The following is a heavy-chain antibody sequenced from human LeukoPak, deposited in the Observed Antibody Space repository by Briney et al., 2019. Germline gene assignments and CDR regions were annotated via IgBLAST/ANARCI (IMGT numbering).Heavy chain of an antibody. J-gene: IGHJ4*02. CDR1: GFTFSSYS. V-gene: IGHV3-21*04. Sequence: PGGSLRLSCAASGFTFSSYSMNWVRQAPGKGLQWVSSITSSSSYIYYADSVKGRFTISRDNSKNTLYLQMNSLRAEDTAVYYCAKGEYDFWSGYYRYPFDYWGQGTLVTVSS. D-gene: IGHD3-3*01. CDR3: AKGEYDFWSGYYRYPFDY. CDR2: ITSSSSYI.